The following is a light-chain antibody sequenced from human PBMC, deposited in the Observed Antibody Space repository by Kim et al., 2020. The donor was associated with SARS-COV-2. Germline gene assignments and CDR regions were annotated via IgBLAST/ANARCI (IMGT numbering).Light chain of an antibody. J-gene: IGKJ2*01. CDR2: WAS. V-gene: IGKV4-1*01. CDR3: QQYYSTPYT. Sequence: DIVMTQSPDSLAVSLGERATINCKSSQSVLYSSNNKNYLAWYQQKPGQPPKLLIYWASTRESGVPDRFSGSGSWTDFTLTISSLQAEDVAVYYCQQYYSTPYTFGQGTKLEI. CDR1: QSVLYSSNNKNY.